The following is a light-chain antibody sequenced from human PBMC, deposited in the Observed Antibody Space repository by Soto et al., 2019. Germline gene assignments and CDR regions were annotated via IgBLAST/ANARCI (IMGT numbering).Light chain of an antibody. CDR3: QQDYTIPYT. V-gene: IGKV4-1*01. J-gene: IGKJ2*01. CDR2: WAS. CDR1: QSVLKSSNNKKY. Sequence: DIVMTQSPDSLAVSLGERATINCKSSQSVLKSSNNKKYLAWYQQKPGQPPKLLIFWASTRESGVPDRFSGSGSGTDFTLTISSLQAEDVAVYYCQQDYTIPYTFGQGTKLEIK.